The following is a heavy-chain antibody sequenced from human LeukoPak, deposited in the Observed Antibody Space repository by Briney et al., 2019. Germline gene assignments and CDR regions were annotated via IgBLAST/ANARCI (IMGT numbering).Heavy chain of an antibody. CDR1: GGSISSHY. CDR3: ARDYPLGGSYYGNAFDI. V-gene: IGHV4-59*11. CDR2: IYYSGCT. D-gene: IGHD1-26*01. Sequence: SETLSLTCTVSGGSISSHYWSWIRQPPGKGLEWIGYIYYSGCTNYNPSLKSRVTISVDTSKNQFSLKLSSVTAADTAVYYCARDYPLGGSYYGNAFDIWGQGTMVTVSS. J-gene: IGHJ3*02.